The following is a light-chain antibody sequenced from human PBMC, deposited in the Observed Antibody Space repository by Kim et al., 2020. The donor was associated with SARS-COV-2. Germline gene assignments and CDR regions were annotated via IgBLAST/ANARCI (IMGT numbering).Light chain of an antibody. J-gene: IGKJ5*01. CDR3: QQYNNWIT. Sequence: EIVITQSPATLSVSPGERATLSCRASQSVSSNLAWYQQKPGQAPRLLIYGASTRATGIPARFSGSGSGTEFTLTISSLQSEDFAVYYCQQYNNWITFGQGTRLELN. CDR1: QSVSSN. V-gene: IGKV3-15*01. CDR2: GAS.